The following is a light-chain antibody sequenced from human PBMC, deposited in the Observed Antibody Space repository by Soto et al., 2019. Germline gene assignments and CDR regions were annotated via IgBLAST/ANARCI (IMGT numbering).Light chain of an antibody. CDR3: QTWGSGIVV. J-gene: IGLJ2*01. CDR2: LNRDGSH. CDR1: SGHSNYA. Sequence: QPVLTQSPSASASLGASVKLTCTLSSGHSNYAIAWQQQQSEKVPRYLMKLNRDGSHSKGDGIPDRFSGSSSGAERYLTISSLQSEDEADYYCQTWGSGIVVFGGGTKLTVL. V-gene: IGLV4-69*01.